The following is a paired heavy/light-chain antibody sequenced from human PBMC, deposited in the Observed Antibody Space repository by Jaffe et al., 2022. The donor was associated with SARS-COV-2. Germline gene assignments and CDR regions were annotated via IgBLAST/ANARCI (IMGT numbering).Light chain of an antibody. CDR1: QGISGY. CDR2: AAS. Sequence: DIQLTQSPSFLSASVGDTVTITCRASQGISGYLAWYQQTSGKAPKLLIYAASTLQSGVPSRFSGSSSGTEFTLTITSLQPEDFATYYCQQLSTFGQGTKLEI. J-gene: IGKJ2*01. V-gene: IGKV1-9*01. CDR3: QQLST.
Heavy chain of an antibody. V-gene: IGHV3-9*01. CDR3: AKDHCSGRSCYWFHP. CDR1: GFTFDYYA. CDR2: ISSNGDIL. Sequence: EVQLVESGGGLVQPGRSLRLSCAASGFTFDYYAMHWVRQAPGKGLEWVSGISSNGDILDYADSVRGRFTISRDNAKNSLYLQLSDLRAEDTAFYYCAKDHCSGRSCYWFHPWGQGTLVTVSS. J-gene: IGHJ5*02. D-gene: IGHD2-15*01.